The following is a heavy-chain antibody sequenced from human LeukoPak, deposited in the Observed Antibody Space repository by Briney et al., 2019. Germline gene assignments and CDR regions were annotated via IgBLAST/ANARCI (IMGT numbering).Heavy chain of an antibody. V-gene: IGHV3-33*01. CDR1: GCTFSSYG. CDR2: IWYDGSNK. CDR3: ARSLPEYYDSGGYYYYFDY. J-gene: IGHJ4*02. Sequence: GGSLRLSCAASGCTFSSYGMHWVRQAPGKGLEWVAVIWYDGSNKYYADSVKGRFTISRDNSKDTLYLQMNSLRAEDTAVYYCARSLPEYYDSGGYYYYFDYWGQGTLVTVSS. D-gene: IGHD3-22*01.